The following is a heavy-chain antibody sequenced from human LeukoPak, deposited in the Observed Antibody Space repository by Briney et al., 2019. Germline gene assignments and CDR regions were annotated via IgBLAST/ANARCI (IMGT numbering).Heavy chain of an antibody. CDR1: GFTHSSYW. J-gene: IGHJ4*02. CDR3: ARPAKPYYYDTRGYYLDY. Sequence: GGALRLSCAASGFTHSSYWMHGVRPARSKGRVGVSRINMDGRSKSYADSVKDRLTISRDNAKNTLYLQMNSLRAEDTAVYYCARPAKPYYYDTRGYYLDYWGQGTLVTVSS. D-gene: IGHD3-22*01. CDR2: INMDGRSK. V-gene: IGHV3-74*01.